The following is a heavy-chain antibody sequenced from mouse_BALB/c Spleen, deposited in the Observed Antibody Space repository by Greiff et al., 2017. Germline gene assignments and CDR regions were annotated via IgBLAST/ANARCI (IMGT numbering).Heavy chain of an antibody. CDR3: ARNYYGKGGYAMDY. CDR2: IWSGGST. Sequence: VKVVESGPGLVQPSQSLSITCTVSGFSLTSYGVHWVRQSPGKGLEWLGVIWSGGSTDYNAAFISRLSISKDNSKSQVFFKMNSLQANDTAIYYCARNYYGKGGYAMDYWGQGTSVTVSS. CDR1: GFSLTSYG. D-gene: IGHD2-1*01. V-gene: IGHV2-2*02. J-gene: IGHJ4*01.